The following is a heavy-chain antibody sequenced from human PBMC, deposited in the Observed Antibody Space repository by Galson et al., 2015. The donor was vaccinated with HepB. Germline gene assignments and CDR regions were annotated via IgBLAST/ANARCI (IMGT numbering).Heavy chain of an antibody. CDR3: ARDPLLWFGDNGMDV. CDR1: GYTFTSYY. D-gene: IGHD3-10*01. J-gene: IGHJ6*02. CDR2: INPSGGST. V-gene: IGHV1-46*03. Sequence: SVKVSCKASGYTFTSYYMHWVRQAPGQGLEWMGIINPSGGSTSYAQKFQGRVTMTRDTSTSTVYMELSSLRSEDTAVYYCARDPLLWFGDNGMDVWGQGTTVTVPS.